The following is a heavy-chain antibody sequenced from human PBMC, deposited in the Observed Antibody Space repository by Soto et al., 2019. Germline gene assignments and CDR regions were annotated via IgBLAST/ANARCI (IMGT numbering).Heavy chain of an antibody. CDR2: IGESGTPT. J-gene: IGHJ6*02. D-gene: IGHD2-2*01. Sequence: EVQLLESGGGLVQPGGSLRLSCVASGFTFSSYAMKWVRQAPGKGLEWVSLIGESGTPTYYADSVKGRFTISRDNSGNTLFLEMYSLRAEDTAVYYCARYIPGVRYYGMDVWGQGTTVTVSS. CDR1: GFTFSSYA. V-gene: IGHV3-23*01. CDR3: ARYIPGVRYYGMDV.